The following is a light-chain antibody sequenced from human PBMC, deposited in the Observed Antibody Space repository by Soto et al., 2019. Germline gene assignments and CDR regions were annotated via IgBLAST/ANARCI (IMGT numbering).Light chain of an antibody. Sequence: QAVVTQPPSVSGAPGQRVTISCTGSSSNIGAGYDVHWYQQVPGTAPKLLMYGNSNRPSGVPDRFSGSKSGTSASLAITGLQAEDEADYYCQSYDSRLSGWVFGGGTKLTVL. CDR1: SSNIGAGYD. J-gene: IGLJ2*01. CDR2: GNS. CDR3: QSYDSRLSGWV. V-gene: IGLV1-40*01.